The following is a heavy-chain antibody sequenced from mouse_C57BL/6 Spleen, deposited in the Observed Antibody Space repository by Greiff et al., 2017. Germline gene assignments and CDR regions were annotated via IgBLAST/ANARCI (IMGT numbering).Heavy chain of an antibody. D-gene: IGHD4-1*01. CDR1: GYSFTGYY. CDR2: INPSTGGT. J-gene: IGHJ3*01. V-gene: IGHV1-42*01. Sequence: VQLQQSGPELVKPGASVKISCKASGYSFTGYYMNWVKQSPEKSLEWIGEINPSTGGTTYNQKFKAKATLTVDKSSSTAYMQLKSLTSEDSAVYYCAEGLTGFAYWGQGTLVTVSA. CDR3: AEGLTGFAY.